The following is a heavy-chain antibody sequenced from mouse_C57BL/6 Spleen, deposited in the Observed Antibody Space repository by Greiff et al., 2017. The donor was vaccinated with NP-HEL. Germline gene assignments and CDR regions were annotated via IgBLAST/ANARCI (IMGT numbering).Heavy chain of an antibody. Sequence: DVKLVESGGGLVKPGGSLKLSCAASGFTFSSYAMSWVRQTPEKRLEWVATISDGGSYTYYPDNVKGRFTISRDNAKNNLYLQMSHLKSEDTAMYYCARGYGSTYYAMDYWGQGTSVTVSS. CDR2: ISDGGSYT. V-gene: IGHV5-4*03. CDR1: GFTFSSYA. CDR3: ARGYGSTYYAMDY. D-gene: IGHD1-1*01. J-gene: IGHJ4*01.